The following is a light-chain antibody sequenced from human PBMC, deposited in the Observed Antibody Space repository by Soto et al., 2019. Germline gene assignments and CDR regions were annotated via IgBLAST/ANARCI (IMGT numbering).Light chain of an antibody. J-gene: IGKJ1*01. V-gene: IGKV3-15*01. CDR3: QHYNYWPPKT. CDR2: GAY. CDR1: QTVRNN. Sequence: EIVLTQSPATLSLSPGERATLSCRASQTVRNNLAWYQQKPGQAPRLLIYGAYTRATGIPARFSGSGSGTDFTLTISSLQSEDFAVYYCQHYNYWPPKTFGQGTKVDIK.